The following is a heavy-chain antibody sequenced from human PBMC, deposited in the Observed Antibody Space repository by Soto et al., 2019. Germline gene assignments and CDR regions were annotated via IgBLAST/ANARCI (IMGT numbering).Heavy chain of an antibody. V-gene: IGHV3-23*01. CDR3: AKFIAASGTDY. Sequence: EVQLLESGGGLIQPGGSLRVSCAASGFTFSSYAMSWVRQAPGKGLEWVSGISGSGGSTYYADSVKGRFTISRDNSKNTLYLQMNSLTAEDTAVYYCAKFIAASGTDYWGQGTLVTVSS. CDR2: ISGSGGST. D-gene: IGHD6-13*01. J-gene: IGHJ4*02. CDR1: GFTFSSYA.